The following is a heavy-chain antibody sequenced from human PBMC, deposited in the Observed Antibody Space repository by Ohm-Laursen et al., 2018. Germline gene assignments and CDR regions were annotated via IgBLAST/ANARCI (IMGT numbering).Heavy chain of an antibody. D-gene: IGHD6-19*01. CDR3: AKTRLPGYSSGFDY. J-gene: IGHJ4*02. V-gene: IGHV3-74*01. CDR1: GFTFSSYW. Sequence: GSLRLSCSASGFTFSSYWMHWVRQAPGKGLVWVSRINSDGSSTSYADSVKGRFTISRDNSKNTLYLQMNSLRADDTAVYYCAKTRLPGYSSGFDYWGQGTLVTVSS. CDR2: INSDGSST.